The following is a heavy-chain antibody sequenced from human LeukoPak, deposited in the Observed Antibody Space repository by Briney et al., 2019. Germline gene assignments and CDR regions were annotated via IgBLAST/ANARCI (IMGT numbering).Heavy chain of an antibody. D-gene: IGHD3-9*01. V-gene: IGHV3-7*03. J-gene: IGHJ4*02. CDR1: GFTFSSYW. Sequence: GGSLRLSCAASGFTFSSYWMNWARQAPGKGLEWVASINHSGNVNYYVDSVKGRFTISRDNAKNSLYLQMSNLRAEDTAVYYCARVLWDILTEGNNDYWGQGTLVTVSS. CDR2: INHSGNVN. CDR3: ARVLWDILTEGNNDY.